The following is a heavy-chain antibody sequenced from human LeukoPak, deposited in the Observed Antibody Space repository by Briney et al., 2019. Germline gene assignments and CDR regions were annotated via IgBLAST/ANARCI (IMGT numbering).Heavy chain of an antibody. CDR3: AKDGSGYYSRTFDY. CDR2: ISYDGSNK. D-gene: IGHD3-22*01. J-gene: IGHJ4*02. Sequence: GGSLRLSCAASGFTFSSYGMHWFRQAPAKELEWVAVISYDGSNKYYADSVKGRFTISRDNSKNTLYLQMNSLRAEDTAVYYCAKDGSGYYSRTFDYWGQGTLVTVSS. CDR1: GFTFSSYG. V-gene: IGHV3-30*18.